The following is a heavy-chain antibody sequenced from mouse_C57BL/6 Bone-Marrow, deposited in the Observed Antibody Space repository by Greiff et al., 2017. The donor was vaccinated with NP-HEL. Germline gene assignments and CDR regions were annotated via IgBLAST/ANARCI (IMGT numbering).Heavy chain of an antibody. CDR2: IHPNSGST. J-gene: IGHJ1*03. CDR1: GYTFTSYW. CDR3: ARLGLIYYYGSSPWYFDV. D-gene: IGHD1-1*01. V-gene: IGHV1-64*01. Sequence: QVHVKQPGAELVKPGASVKLSCKASGYTFTSYWMHWVKQRPGQGLEWIGMIHPNSGSTNYNEKFKSKATLTVDKSSSTAYMQLSSLTSEDSAVYYCARLGLIYYYGSSPWYFDVWGTGTTVTVSS.